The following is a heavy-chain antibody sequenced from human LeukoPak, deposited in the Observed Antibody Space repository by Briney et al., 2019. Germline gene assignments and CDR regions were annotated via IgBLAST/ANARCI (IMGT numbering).Heavy chain of an antibody. Sequence: EASVKVSCKASGYTFTSYGISWVRQAPGQGLEWMGWISAYNGNTNYAQKLQGRVTMTTDTSTSTAYMELRSLRSDDTAVYYCARHHIVVVPAANGHYYYFDYWGQGTLVTVSS. CDR1: GYTFTSYG. CDR3: ARHHIVVVPAANGHYYYFDY. V-gene: IGHV1-18*01. CDR2: ISAYNGNT. D-gene: IGHD2-2*01. J-gene: IGHJ4*02.